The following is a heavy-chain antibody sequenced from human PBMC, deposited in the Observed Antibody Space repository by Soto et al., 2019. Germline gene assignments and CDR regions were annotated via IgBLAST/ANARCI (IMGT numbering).Heavy chain of an antibody. V-gene: IGHV1-18*01. J-gene: IGHJ5*02. CDR2: ISTYSGDT. CDR1: GYTFFTYD. Sequence: ASVTVSCKASGYTFFTYDISWVRQAPGQGLEWTGWISTYSGDTKYAQKFQGRVTMTTDTSTTTAYLELRSLRSDDTAVYYCARHHGPTTSENWFDPWGQGTLVTVPQ. CDR3: ARHHGPTTSENWFDP. D-gene: IGHD5-12*01.